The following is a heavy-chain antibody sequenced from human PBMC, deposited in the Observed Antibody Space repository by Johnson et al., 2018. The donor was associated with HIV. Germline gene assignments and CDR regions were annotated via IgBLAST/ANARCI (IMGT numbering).Heavy chain of an antibody. J-gene: IGHJ3*01. CDR3: SRDQRGGYSYGDAFDF. CDR1: GFTFSSYG. V-gene: IGHV3-30*03. CDR2: ISYDGTKT. D-gene: IGHD5-18*01. Sequence: QVQLVESGGGVVQPGGSLRLSCAASGFTFSSYGMHWVRQAPGKGLEWVAVISYDGTKTYYVDSVKARFTISRDDARNTLYLQMNTLRAEDTAVYYCSRDQRGGYSYGDAFDFWGQGTVVSVST.